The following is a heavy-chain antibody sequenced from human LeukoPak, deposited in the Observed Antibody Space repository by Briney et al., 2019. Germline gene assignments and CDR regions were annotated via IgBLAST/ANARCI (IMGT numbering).Heavy chain of an antibody. CDR1: GYTFTGYY. Sequence: ASVTVSCKASGYTFTGYYIHLVRQAPGQGLDWMGRINPNSGGTNYAQKFQGRGTMTMDTSISTAYMALSRLRSEATAVYYCARLWYCGGDCSAFDSWGPGTLVTVSS. V-gene: IGHV1-2*06. CDR3: ARLWYCGGDCSAFDS. J-gene: IGHJ4*02. CDR2: INPNSGGT. D-gene: IGHD2-21*02.